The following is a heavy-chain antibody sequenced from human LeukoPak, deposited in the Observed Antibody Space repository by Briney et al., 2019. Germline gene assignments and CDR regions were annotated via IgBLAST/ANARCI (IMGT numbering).Heavy chain of an antibody. V-gene: IGHV3-7*01. Sequence: GGSLRLSCAASGFTFSNNWMSWVRQAPGKGPEWLANIKEDGTQKYYVDSVRGRFTISRDNAENSLYLQMNSLRDEDTAVYYCAKTGERDYWGRGTLVTVSS. J-gene: IGHJ4*02. CDR1: GFTFSNNW. D-gene: IGHD7-27*01. CDR3: AKTGERDY. CDR2: IKEDGTQK.